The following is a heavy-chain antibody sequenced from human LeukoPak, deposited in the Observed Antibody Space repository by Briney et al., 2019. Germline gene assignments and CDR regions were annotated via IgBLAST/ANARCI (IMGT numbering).Heavy chain of an antibody. V-gene: IGHV3-48*03. Sequence: GGSLRLSCAAPGFTFSSYEMNWVRQAPGKGLEWVSYISSTGSTIYYADSVKGRFTISRDNAKYSLFLQMNTLRAEDTAVYYCARDASRDGYNDGAFDLWGQGTMVTVSS. CDR2: ISSTGSTI. D-gene: IGHD5-24*01. CDR1: GFTFSSYE. CDR3: ARDASRDGYNDGAFDL. J-gene: IGHJ3*01.